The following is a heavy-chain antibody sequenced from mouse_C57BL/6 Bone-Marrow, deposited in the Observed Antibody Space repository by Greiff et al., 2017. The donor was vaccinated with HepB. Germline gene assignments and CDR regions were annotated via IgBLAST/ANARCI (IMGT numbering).Heavy chain of an antibody. Sequence: QVQLQQPGAELVKPGASVKVSCKASGYTFTSYWMHWVKQRPGQGLEWIGRIHPYDSDTNYNQKFKGKATLTVDKSSSTAYMQLSSLTSEDSAVYYCSISVGKEFYAMDYWGQGTSVTVSS. CDR3: SISVGKEFYAMDY. CDR2: IHPYDSDT. J-gene: IGHJ4*01. V-gene: IGHV1-74*01. CDR1: GYTFTSYW. D-gene: IGHD2-1*01.